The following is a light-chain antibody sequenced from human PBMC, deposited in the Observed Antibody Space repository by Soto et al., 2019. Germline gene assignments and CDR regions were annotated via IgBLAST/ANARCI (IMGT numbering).Light chain of an antibody. CDR1: NIGSKS. CDR2: ANS. J-gene: IGLJ1*01. CDR3: HVWDSGSAHHV. V-gene: IGLV3-21*02. Sequence: YEPTQPPSVSVAPGQTARITCGGSNIGSKSVHWYQQKPGQAPMMVVCANSDRPSGIPDRFSGSNSANTATLTISRVEAGDEADYYCHVWDSGSAHHVFGTGTKVTVL.